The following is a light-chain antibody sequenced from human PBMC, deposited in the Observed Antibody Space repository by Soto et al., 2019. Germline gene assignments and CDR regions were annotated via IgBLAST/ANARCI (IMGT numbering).Light chain of an antibody. CDR1: HDIGSY. J-gene: IGKJ1*01. CDR3: QQYNSHWT. V-gene: IGKV1-17*01. CDR2: AAS. Sequence: IHMTHSPSSLSASLGDIVIITFRAIHDIGSYLAWYQQKPGKAPKLLIYAASTLQSGVPSRFSGSGSGTEFTLTISSLQPDDFATYYCQQYNSHWTFGQGTKVDIK.